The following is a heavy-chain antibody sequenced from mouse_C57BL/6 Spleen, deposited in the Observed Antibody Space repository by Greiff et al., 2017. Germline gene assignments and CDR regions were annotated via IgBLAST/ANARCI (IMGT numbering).Heavy chain of an antibody. J-gene: IGHJ2*01. CDR3: ARDDGYYGY. CDR1: GYSITSCYY. Sequence: DVKLQESGPGLVKPSQSLSLTCSVTGYSITSCYYWNWIRQYPGNKLEWMGYISYDGSNNYNPSLKNRISITRDTTKNQFFLKLNSVTAEDTATYYCARDDGYYGYWGQGTTLTVSS. V-gene: IGHV3-6*01. CDR2: ISYDGSN. D-gene: IGHD2-3*01.